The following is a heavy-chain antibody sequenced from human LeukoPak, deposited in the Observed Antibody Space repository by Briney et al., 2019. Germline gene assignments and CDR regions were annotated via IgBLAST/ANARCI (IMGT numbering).Heavy chain of an antibody. CDR3: ARDSILTGYYRYYYYYYMDV. CDR2: IYTSGST. Sequence: PSETLSLTCTVSGGSISSYYWSWIRQPAGKGLEWIARIYTSGSTNYNPSLKSRVTMSVDTSKNQFSLKLSSVTAADTAVYYCARDSILTGYYRYYYYYYMDVWGKGTTVTVSS. CDR1: GGSISSYY. D-gene: IGHD3-9*01. V-gene: IGHV4-4*07. J-gene: IGHJ6*03.